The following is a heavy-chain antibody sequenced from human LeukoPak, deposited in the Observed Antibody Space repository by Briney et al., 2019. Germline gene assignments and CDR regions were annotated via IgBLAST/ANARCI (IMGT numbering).Heavy chain of an antibody. V-gene: IGHV3-15*01. J-gene: IGHJ4*02. CDR3: ARDLRLGIVGATRY. CDR1: GFTFSSYS. Sequence: GGSLRLSCAASGFTFSSYSLNWVRQAPGKGLEWVGRIKSKTDGGTTDYAAPVKGRFTISRDNSKNTLYLQMNSLRAEDTAVYYCARDLRLGIVGATRYWGQGTLVTVSS. D-gene: IGHD1-26*01. CDR2: IKSKTDGGTT.